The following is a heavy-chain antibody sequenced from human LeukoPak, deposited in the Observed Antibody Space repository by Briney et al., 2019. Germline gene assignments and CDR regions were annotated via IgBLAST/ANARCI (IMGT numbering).Heavy chain of an antibody. V-gene: IGHV1-8*01. Sequence: ASVKVSCKASGYTFTSYDINWVRQATGQGLEWMGWMNPNSGNTGYAQKFQGRVTMTRNTSISTAYMELSSLRSEDTAVYYCARGPHYDILTGYASGWFDPWGQGTLVTVSS. CDR1: GYTFTSYD. J-gene: IGHJ5*02. CDR2: MNPNSGNT. D-gene: IGHD3-9*01. CDR3: ARGPHYDILTGYASGWFDP.